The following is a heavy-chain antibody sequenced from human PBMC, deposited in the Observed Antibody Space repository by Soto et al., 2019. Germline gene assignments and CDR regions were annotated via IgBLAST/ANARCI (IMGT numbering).Heavy chain of an antibody. V-gene: IGHV3-23*01. CDR1: GFTFSSYA. D-gene: IGHD3-10*01. J-gene: IGHJ4*02. Sequence: GGSLRLSCAASGFTFSSYAMSWVRQAPGKGLEWVSAISGSGGSTYYADSVKGRFTISRDNSKNTLYLQMNSLRAEDTAVYYCAKDPSPLLWFGDPPPYFDYWGQGTLVTVSS. CDR2: ISGSGGST. CDR3: AKDPSPLLWFGDPPPYFDY.